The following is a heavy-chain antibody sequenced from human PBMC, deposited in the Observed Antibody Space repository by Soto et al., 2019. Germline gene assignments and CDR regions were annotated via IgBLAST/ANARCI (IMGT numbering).Heavy chain of an antibody. J-gene: IGHJ5*02. D-gene: IGHD6-19*01. CDR1: GGSFSGYY. CDR3: ARGSVAGINWFDP. Sequence: QVQLQQWGAGLLKPSETLSLNCAVYGGSFSGYYCSWIRQPPGKGLEWIGEINHSGSTNYNPSLKSRVTISVDTAKNQFSLKLSSVTAADTAVYYCARGSVAGINWFDPWGQGTLVTVSS. CDR2: INHSGST. V-gene: IGHV4-34*01.